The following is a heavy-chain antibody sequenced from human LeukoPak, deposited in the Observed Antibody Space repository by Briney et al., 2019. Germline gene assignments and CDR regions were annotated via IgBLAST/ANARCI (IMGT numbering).Heavy chain of an antibody. D-gene: IGHD4-17*01. Sequence: GGSLRLSCAASGFTFSTYWMSWVRQAPGKGLEWVANIKEDGSEKYYGDSVKGRFTISRDNSKNTLYLQMNSLRTEDTAIYYCARDSYGDHEGVRWFDPWGQGTLVTVSS. CDR2: IKEDGSEK. CDR1: GFTFSTYW. J-gene: IGHJ5*02. V-gene: IGHV3-7*01. CDR3: ARDSYGDHEGVRWFDP.